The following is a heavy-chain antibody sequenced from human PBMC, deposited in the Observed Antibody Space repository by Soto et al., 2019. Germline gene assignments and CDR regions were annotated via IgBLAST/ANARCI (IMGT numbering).Heavy chain of an antibody. D-gene: IGHD2-2*02. CDR1: GYTFTNYG. V-gene: IGHV1-18*01. CDR3: GREAGLMPAALPIDY. Sequence: QVQLVQSGAEVKKPGASVRVSCKTSGYTFTNYGINWVRQAPGQGLEWMGWISPYNGDTNYAQKLHGRVTMTTDTSTSTAYMEVRSLRSDAPAVFYCGREAGLMPAALPIDYWGQGTLVTVSS. CDR2: ISPYNGDT. J-gene: IGHJ4*02.